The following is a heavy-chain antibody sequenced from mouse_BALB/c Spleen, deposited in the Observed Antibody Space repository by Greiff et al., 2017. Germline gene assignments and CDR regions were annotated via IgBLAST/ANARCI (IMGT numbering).Heavy chain of an antibody. J-gene: IGHJ2*01. D-gene: IGHD1-1*01. CDR1: GFTFSSYG. V-gene: IGHV5-6*01. CDR2: ISSGGSYT. CDR3: ARHEGITTYYFDY. Sequence: DVHLVESGGDLVKPGGSLKLSCAASGFTFSSYGMSWVRQTPDKRLEWVATISSGGSYTYYPDSVKGRFTISRDNAKNTLYLQMSSLKSEDTAMYYCARHEGITTYYFDYWGQGTTLTVSS.